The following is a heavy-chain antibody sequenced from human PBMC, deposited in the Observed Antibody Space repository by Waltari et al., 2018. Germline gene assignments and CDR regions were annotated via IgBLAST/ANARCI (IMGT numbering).Heavy chain of an antibody. CDR2: ISISSSTI. Sequence: EVQLVESGGGLVQPGGSLRLSCAASGFTFSSYSMNWVRQAPGKGLECVAYISISSSTIYYADSVKVRFTISRDNAKNSLYLQMNSLRAEDTAVYYCARVADGSYGVFDYWGQGTLVTVSS. D-gene: IGHD2-2*03. CDR3: ARVADGSYGVFDY. J-gene: IGHJ4*02. CDR1: GFTFSSYS. V-gene: IGHV3-48*01.